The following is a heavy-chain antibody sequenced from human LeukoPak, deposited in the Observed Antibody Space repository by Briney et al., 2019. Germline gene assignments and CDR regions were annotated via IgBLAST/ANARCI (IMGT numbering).Heavy chain of an antibody. CDR1: GYSFTSYW. CDR2: IYPGDSDT. D-gene: IGHD2-2*01. V-gene: IGHV5-51*01. Sequence: GESLKISCKGSGYSFTSYWIGWVRQMPGKGLEWRGIIYPGDSDTRYSPSFQGQVTISADKSISTAYPLWIIRDAPDNAMYYCARSSSNLRYYYYMDVWGKGTTVTVSS. J-gene: IGHJ6*03. CDR3: ARSSSNLRYYYYMDV.